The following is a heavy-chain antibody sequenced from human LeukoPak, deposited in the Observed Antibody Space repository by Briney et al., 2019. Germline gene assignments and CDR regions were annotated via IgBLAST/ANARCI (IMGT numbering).Heavy chain of an antibody. J-gene: IGHJ4*02. D-gene: IGHD3-22*01. Sequence: SGPTLVKPTQTLTLTCTFSGFSLSTSGVGVGWIRQPPGKALEWLALIYWNDDKRYSPSLKSGLTITKDTSKNQVVLTMTNMDPVDTATYYCAHTTYYYDSSGRWFDYWGQGTLVAVSS. V-gene: IGHV2-5*01. CDR2: IYWNDDK. CDR1: GFSLSTSGVG. CDR3: AHTTYYYDSSGRWFDY.